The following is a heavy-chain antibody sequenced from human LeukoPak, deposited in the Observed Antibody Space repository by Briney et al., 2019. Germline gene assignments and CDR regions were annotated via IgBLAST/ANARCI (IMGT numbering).Heavy chain of an antibody. CDR1: GFSLSRYL. CDR2: IGKDGVAN. V-gene: IGHV3-7*01. D-gene: IGHD3-22*01. J-gene: IGHJ5*02. CDR3: ARDLDYYDNDQ. Sequence: SRGALRLSCAASGFSLSRYLMSWGRQAPGKGLEGVANIGKDGVANHYVDSVKSRFTISRDNAKNSLHLQMNSLRADDTAVYYCARDLDYYDNDQWGQGTLVTVSS.